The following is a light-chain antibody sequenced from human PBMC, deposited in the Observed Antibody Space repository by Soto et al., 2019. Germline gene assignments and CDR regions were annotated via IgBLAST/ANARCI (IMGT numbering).Light chain of an antibody. CDR1: SSNIGAGYD. J-gene: IGLJ1*01. CDR3: QSYDSSLYV. Sequence: QAVLTQPPSVSGAPGQRVTISCTGSSSNIGAGYDVHWYQQLPGTAPKLLIYGNSNRPSGVPDRFSGSKSGTSASLAITGLQADDEADYYCQSYDSSLYVFGTGTQLTVL. V-gene: IGLV1-40*01. CDR2: GNS.